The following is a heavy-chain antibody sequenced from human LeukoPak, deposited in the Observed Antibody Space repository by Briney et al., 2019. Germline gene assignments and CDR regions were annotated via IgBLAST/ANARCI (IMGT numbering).Heavy chain of an antibody. V-gene: IGHV4-34*01. Sequence: KPSETLSLTCAVYGGSFSGYYWSWIRQPPGKGLEWIGEINHSGSTNYNPSLKSRVTISVDTSKNQFSLKLSSVTAGDTAVYYYVSDLWGSYRYTHDYWGQGTLVTVSS. CDR2: INHSGST. CDR1: GGSFSGYY. CDR3: VSDLWGSYRYTHDY. D-gene: IGHD3-16*02. J-gene: IGHJ4*02.